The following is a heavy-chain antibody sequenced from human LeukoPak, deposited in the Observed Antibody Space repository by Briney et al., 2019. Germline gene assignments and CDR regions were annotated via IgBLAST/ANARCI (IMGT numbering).Heavy chain of an antibody. V-gene: IGHV3-74*01. CDR2: IKSDGSST. J-gene: IGHJ4*02. D-gene: IGHD3-3*01. CDR1: GFTFSSYW. Sequence: PGGSLRLSCAVSGFTFSSYWMHWVRQTPGKGLVWVSRIKSDGSSTSHADSVKGRFTISRDNAKNTLYLQMNSLRGEDTAVYYCASGRWSDYLDCWGQGTLVTVSS. CDR3: ASGRWSDYLDC.